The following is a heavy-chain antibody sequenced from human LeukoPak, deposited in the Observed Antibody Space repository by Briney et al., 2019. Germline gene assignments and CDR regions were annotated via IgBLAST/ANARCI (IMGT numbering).Heavy chain of an antibody. CDR3: AILEEPLTY. V-gene: IGHV4-34*01. CDR1: GGSFSGYY. Sequence: SETLSLTCAVYGGSFSGYYWSWIRQPPGKGLEWIGEINHSGSTNYNPSLKSRVTISVDTSKNQFSLKLSSVTAADTAVYYCAILEEPLTYWGQGTLVTVSS. J-gene: IGHJ4*02. CDR2: INHSGST. D-gene: IGHD4/OR15-4a*01.